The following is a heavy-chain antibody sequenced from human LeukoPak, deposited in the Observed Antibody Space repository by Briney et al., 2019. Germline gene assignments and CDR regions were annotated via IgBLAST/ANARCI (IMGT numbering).Heavy chain of an antibody. V-gene: IGHV4-59*11. D-gene: IGHD6-13*01. Sequence: SETLSLTCTVSGGSISSHYWSWIRQPPGKGLEWIGYIYYSGSTNYNPSLKSRVTISVDTSKNQFSLKLSSVTAADTAVYYCARGPNSSSWYGRSENNWFNPWGQGTLVTVSS. CDR2: IYYSGST. CDR3: ARGPNSSSWYGRSENNWFNP. CDR1: GGSISSHY. J-gene: IGHJ5*02.